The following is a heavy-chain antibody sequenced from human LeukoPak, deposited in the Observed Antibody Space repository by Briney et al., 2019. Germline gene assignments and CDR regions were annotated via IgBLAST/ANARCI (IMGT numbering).Heavy chain of an antibody. Sequence: PGGSLRLSCAASGFTFSSYGMHWVRQAPGKGLEWVAFIRYDGSNKYYADSVKGRFTISRDNSKNTLYLQMNSLRAEDTAVYYCAKRLEKLWALSCVYWGQGTLVTVSS. CDR1: GFTFSSYG. CDR3: AKRLEKLWALSCVY. CDR2: IRYDGSNK. V-gene: IGHV3-30*02. J-gene: IGHJ4*02. D-gene: IGHD5-18*01.